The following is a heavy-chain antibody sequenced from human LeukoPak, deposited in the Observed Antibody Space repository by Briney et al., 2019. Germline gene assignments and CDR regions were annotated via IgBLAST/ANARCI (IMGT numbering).Heavy chain of an antibody. V-gene: IGHV5-51*01. CDR2: IYGADYTT. D-gene: IGHD1-7*01. Sequence: KVSCKASGYSFTSYWIGWVRQMPGKGLEWMGVIYGADYTTIYSPPFHGQITISADKSISTAYLQWTSLKASDTAMYYCARRPAGTRTFDYWGQGALVTVSS. J-gene: IGHJ4*02. CDR3: ARRPAGTRTFDY. CDR1: GYSFTSYW.